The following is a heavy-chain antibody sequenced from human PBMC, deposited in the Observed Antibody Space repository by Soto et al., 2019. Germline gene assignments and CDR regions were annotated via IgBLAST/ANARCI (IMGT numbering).Heavy chain of an antibody. Sequence: GGSLRLSCAASGFAFSSYAMSWFRQAPGKGLEWVSAISGSGGSTYYADSVKGRFTISRDNSKNTLYLQMNSLRAEDTAVYYCAKDYRPVAARPRNYFDYWGQGTLVTVSS. J-gene: IGHJ4*02. CDR3: AKDYRPVAARPRNYFDY. D-gene: IGHD6-6*01. V-gene: IGHV3-23*01. CDR2: ISGSGGST. CDR1: GFAFSSYA.